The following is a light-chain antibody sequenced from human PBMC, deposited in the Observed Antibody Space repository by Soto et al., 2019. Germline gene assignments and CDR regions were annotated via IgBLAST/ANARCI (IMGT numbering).Light chain of an antibody. CDR3: SSYTSSYTYV. Sequence: QSVLTQPASVSGSPGQSVTISCAGTSSDVGGYNFVSWYQQHPGKAPQLMIYDVSSRPSGVSKRFSGSKSGNTASLTISGLQAEDEADYYCSSYTSSYTYVFGTGTKVTV. J-gene: IGLJ1*01. CDR1: SSDVGGYNF. CDR2: DVS. V-gene: IGLV2-14*03.